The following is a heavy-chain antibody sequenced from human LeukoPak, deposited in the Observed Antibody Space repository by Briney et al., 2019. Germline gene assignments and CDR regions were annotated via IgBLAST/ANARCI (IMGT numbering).Heavy chain of an antibody. CDR2: IIPIFGTA. CDR1: GGTFSSYA. V-gene: IGHV1-69*13. D-gene: IGHD3-22*01. Sequence: ASVKVSCKASGGTFSSYAISWVRQAPGQGLEWMGGIIPIFGTANYAQKFQGRVTITADESTSTAYMELSSLRSEDTAVYYCATTLHSGYYDLYWGQGTLVTVSS. J-gene: IGHJ4*02. CDR3: ATTLHSGYYDLY.